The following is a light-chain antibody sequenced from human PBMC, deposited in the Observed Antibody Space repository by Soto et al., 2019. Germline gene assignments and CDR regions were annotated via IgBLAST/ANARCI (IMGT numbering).Light chain of an antibody. CDR1: LSVRSS. J-gene: IGKJ5*01. CDR3: HQHRNWIT. V-gene: IGKV3-11*01. CDR2: DAS. Sequence: EIVLTQSPSTLSLSHGERATHSCRTSLSVRSSLAWYQQKPGPAPRLLIDDASDRATGIPARFSGSGSGTAFTLTIIGLEAVDVSYYYCHQHRNWITFGQGTRLEIK.